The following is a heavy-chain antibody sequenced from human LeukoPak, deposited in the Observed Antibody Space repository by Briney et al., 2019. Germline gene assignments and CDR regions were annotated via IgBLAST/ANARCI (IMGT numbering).Heavy chain of an antibody. D-gene: IGHD6-13*01. J-gene: IGHJ6*02. CDR2: ISSSSSYI. Sequence: GGSLRLSCAASGFTFSSYSMNWVRQAPGKGLEWVSSISSSSSYIYYADSVKGRFTISRDNAKNSLYLQMNSLRAEDTAVYYCAREGSSSWYSYYGMDVWGQGATVTVSS. V-gene: IGHV3-21*04. CDR3: AREGSSSWYSYYGMDV. CDR1: GFTFSSYS.